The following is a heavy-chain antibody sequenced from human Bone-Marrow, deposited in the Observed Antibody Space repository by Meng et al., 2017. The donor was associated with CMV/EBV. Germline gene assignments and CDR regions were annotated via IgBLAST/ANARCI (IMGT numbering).Heavy chain of an antibody. Sequence: GESLKISCAASGFTFSSYWMHWVRQAPGKGLEWISYISSSSDTIYYADSVKSRFTISRDNAKHSLYLQMTSLRAEDTAVYDCARDVGFDHWGQGTLVTVSS. CDR2: ISSSSDTI. J-gene: IGHJ5*02. CDR3: ARDVGFDH. V-gene: IGHV3-48*04. CDR1: GFTFSSYW.